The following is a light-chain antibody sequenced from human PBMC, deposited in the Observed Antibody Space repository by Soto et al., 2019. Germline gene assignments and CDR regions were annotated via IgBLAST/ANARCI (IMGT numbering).Light chain of an antibody. CDR3: SSYTNPPTSL. CDR2: DVS. V-gene: IGLV2-14*01. Sequence: QSALTQPASVSGSPGQSITISCTGTSSDVGAYNYVSWYQQHPGTSPKLMIYDVSNRPSGVSNRFSGSKSGNTASLTISGLKDEDEADYYCSSYTNPPTSLFGGGTKLTVL. CDR1: SSDVGAYNY. J-gene: IGLJ2*01.